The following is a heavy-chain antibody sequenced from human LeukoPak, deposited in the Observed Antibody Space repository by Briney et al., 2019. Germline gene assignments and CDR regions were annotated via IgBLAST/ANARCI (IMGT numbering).Heavy chain of an antibody. Sequence: GGSLRLSCAASGFNFDSFGIHWVRQAPGKGLEWVSAISGSGGSTYYADSVKGRFTISRDNSKNTLYLQMNSLRAEDTAVYYCAKPELGYCSSTSCYNHDYWGQGTLVTVSS. CDR3: AKPELGYCSSTSCYNHDY. J-gene: IGHJ4*02. CDR2: ISGSGGST. D-gene: IGHD2-2*01. V-gene: IGHV3-23*01. CDR1: GFNFDSFG.